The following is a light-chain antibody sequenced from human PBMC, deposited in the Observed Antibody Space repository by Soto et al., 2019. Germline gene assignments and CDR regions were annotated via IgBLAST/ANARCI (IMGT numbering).Light chain of an antibody. CDR1: QSVSNN. CDR3: QQYNNWPRT. CDR2: GAS. J-gene: IGKJ1*01. Sequence: EIVMTQPPATLSVSSGERATLSCRASQSVSNNLAWYQQKPGQAPRLLIYGASTRATGIPARFSGSGSGTEFTLTISSLQSEDFAVYYCQQYNNWPRTFGQGTKV. V-gene: IGKV3-15*01.